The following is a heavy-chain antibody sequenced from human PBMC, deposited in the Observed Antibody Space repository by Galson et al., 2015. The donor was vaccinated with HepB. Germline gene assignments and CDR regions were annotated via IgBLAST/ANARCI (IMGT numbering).Heavy chain of an antibody. Sequence: SVKVSCKASGYTFTSNGISWVRQAPGQGLEWMGWISTRSGNTNYAQRLQGRVTMTTDTSTSTAYMELRRLRSDDTAIYYCMGDRLHSFDYWGQGTLVTVSS. J-gene: IGHJ4*02. CDR2: ISTRSGNT. CDR1: GYTFTSNG. CDR3: MGDRLHSFDY. V-gene: IGHV1-18*04.